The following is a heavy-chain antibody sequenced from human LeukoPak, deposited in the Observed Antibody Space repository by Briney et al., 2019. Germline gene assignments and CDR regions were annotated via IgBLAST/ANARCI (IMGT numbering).Heavy chain of an antibody. Sequence: ASVKVSCKASGYTFTGYYMHWVRQAPGQGLEWMGWINPNSGGTNYAQKLQGRVTMTTDTSTSTAYMELRSLRSDDTAVYYCATEAWSKGTMDVWGQGTTVTVSS. CDR2: INPNSGGT. CDR1: GYTFTGYY. D-gene: IGHD3-3*01. CDR3: ATEAWSKGTMDV. V-gene: IGHV1-2*02. J-gene: IGHJ6*02.